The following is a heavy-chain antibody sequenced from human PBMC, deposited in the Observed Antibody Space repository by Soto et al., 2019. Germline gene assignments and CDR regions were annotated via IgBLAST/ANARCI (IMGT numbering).Heavy chain of an antibody. J-gene: IGHJ4*02. Sequence: SGPTLVNPTQTLTLTCTFSGFSLNTSGVCRSWIRQPPGKALEWLVRIDWDDDKYYRTSLKTRLTVSKDTSKNQVVLTMTNMDPVDTATYYCARIPMIRGVMPHFFDSWGQGLLVTVSS. CDR2: IDWDDDK. D-gene: IGHD3-10*01. V-gene: IGHV2-70*11. CDR1: GFSLNTSGVC. CDR3: ARIPMIRGVMPHFFDS.